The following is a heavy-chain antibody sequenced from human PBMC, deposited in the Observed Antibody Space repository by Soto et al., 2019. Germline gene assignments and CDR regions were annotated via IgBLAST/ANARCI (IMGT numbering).Heavy chain of an antibody. CDR3: ARENRLGYDILTGYYKIGYWFDP. CDR2: INSDGSST. D-gene: IGHD3-9*01. J-gene: IGHJ5*02. V-gene: IGHV3-74*01. CDR1: GFTFSSYW. Sequence: GGSLRLSCAASGFTFSSYWMHWVRQAPGKGLVWVSRINSDGSSTSYADSVKGRFTISRDNAKNTLYLQMNSLRAEDTAVYYCARENRLGYDILTGYYKIGYWFDPWGQGTLVTVSS.